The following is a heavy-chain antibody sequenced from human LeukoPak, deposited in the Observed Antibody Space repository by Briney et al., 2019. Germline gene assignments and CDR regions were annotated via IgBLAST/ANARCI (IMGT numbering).Heavy chain of an antibody. D-gene: IGHD5-18*01. CDR1: GFTFSSYA. Sequence: GGSLRLSCAAPGFTFSSYAMSWVRQAPGKGLEWVSAISGSGGSTYYADSVKGRFTISRDNSKNTLYLQMNSLRAEDTAVYYCARGLPGNSYGHDYWGQGSLVTVSS. CDR3: ARGLPGNSYGHDY. J-gene: IGHJ4*02. V-gene: IGHV3-23*01. CDR2: ISGSGGST.